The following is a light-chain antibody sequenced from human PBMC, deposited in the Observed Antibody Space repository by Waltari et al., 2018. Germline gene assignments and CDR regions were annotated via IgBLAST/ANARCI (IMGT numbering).Light chain of an antibody. V-gene: IGKV3-20*01. CDR3: QQYGSLPRT. CDR1: QSVSNRW. CDR2: SVS. J-gene: IGKJ1*01. Sequence: EIVLMQSPGTLSLSPGDRVTLSCRASQSVSNRWLAWYQQKPGQAPRLLIYSVSSRAPDIPSRFSGSGSGTDFTLTISRLEPDDFAVYYCQQYGSLPRTFGQGTKVEI.